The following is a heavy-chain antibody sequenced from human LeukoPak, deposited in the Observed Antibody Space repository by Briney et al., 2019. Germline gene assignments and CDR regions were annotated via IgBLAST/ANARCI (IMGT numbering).Heavy chain of an antibody. CDR1: GGSTSSSSYY. V-gene: IGHV4-39*01. Sequence: SETLSLTCTVSGGSTSSSSYYWGWIRQPPGKGLEWIVSIYYSGSTYYNPSLKSRVTISVDTSKNQFSLKLSSVTAADTAVYYCARHGWGVCGGDCYPTPYYFDYWGQGTLVTVSS. CDR2: IYYSGST. D-gene: IGHD2-21*02. J-gene: IGHJ4*02. CDR3: ARHGWGVCGGDCYPTPYYFDY.